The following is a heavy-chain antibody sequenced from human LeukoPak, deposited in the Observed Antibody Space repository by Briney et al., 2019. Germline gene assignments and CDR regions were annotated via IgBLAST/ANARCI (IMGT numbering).Heavy chain of an antibody. CDR3: ARHVGDHYYDILTGYYPNWFDP. J-gene: IGHJ5*02. CDR2: IYHSGST. V-gene: IGHV4-38-2*02. Sequence: SETLSLTCTVSGYSISSGYYWGWIRQPPGKGLEWIGSIYHSGSTYYNPSLKSRVTISVDTSKNQFSLKLSSVTAADTAVYYCARHVGDHYYDILTGYYPNWFDPWGQGTLVTVSS. CDR1: GYSISSGYY. D-gene: IGHD3-9*01.